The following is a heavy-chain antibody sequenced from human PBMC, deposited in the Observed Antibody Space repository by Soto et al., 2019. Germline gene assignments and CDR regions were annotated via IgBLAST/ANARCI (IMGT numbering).Heavy chain of an antibody. CDR2: ISYDGNNK. J-gene: IGHJ4*02. D-gene: IGHD3-10*01. Sequence: GGSLRLSCAGSGFTLSDYAMTWVRQGPGKGLEWVAVISYDGNNKYYADSVKGRFTISRDNSKNTLYLQMNSLRAEDTAVYYCAKDHSPHYYGSGSYYNVPQTYWGQGTLVTVSS. CDR1: GFTLSDYA. CDR3: AKDHSPHYYGSGSYYNVPQTY. V-gene: IGHV3-30*18.